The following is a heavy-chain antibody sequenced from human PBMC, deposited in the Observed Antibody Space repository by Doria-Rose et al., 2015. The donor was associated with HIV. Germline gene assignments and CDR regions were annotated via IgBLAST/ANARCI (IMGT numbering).Heavy chain of an antibody. CDR3: ARIKSSRWYHKYYFDF. D-gene: IGHD6-13*01. CDR1: GVSLSSPGMG. J-gene: IGHJ4*02. CDR2: NFSDDER. V-gene: IGHV2-26*01. Sequence: QVTLQESGPVLVKPTETLTLTCTVSGVSLSSPGMGVSWIRQPPGRALEWLAHNFSDDERSYKTSLKSRLTISRGTSKSQVVLTMTDMDPVDTATYYCARIKSSRWYHKYYFDFWGQGTLVNVSA.